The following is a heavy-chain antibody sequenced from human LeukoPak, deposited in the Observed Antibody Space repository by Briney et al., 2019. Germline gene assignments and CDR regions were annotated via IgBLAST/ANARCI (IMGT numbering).Heavy chain of an antibody. CDR3: ARGRTATRQTDFDY. J-gene: IGHJ4*02. CDR2: IIPIFGTA. Sequence: SVKVSCKASGGTFSSYAISWVRQAPGQGLEWMGGIIPIFGTANYAQKFQGRVTITADESTSTAYMELSSLRSEDTAVYYCARGRTATRQTDFDYWGQGTLVTVSS. V-gene: IGHV1-69*13. CDR1: GGTFSSYA. D-gene: IGHD5-18*01.